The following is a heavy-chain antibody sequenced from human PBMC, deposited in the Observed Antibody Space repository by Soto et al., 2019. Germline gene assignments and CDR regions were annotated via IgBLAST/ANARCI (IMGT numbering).Heavy chain of an antibody. J-gene: IGHJ6*02. D-gene: IGHD3-3*01. V-gene: IGHV1-46*01. CDR1: GYTFTSYY. Sequence: AASVKVSCKASGYTFTSYYMHWVRQAPGQGLEWMGIINPSGGSTSYAQKFQGRVTMTRDTSTSTVYMELSSLRSEDTAVYYCARDPITIFGVVISPYYYYGMDVWGQGTTVTVSS. CDR3: ARDPITIFGVVISPYYYYGMDV. CDR2: INPSGGST.